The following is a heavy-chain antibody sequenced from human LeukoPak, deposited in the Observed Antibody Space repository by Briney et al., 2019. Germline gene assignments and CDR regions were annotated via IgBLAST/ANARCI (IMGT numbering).Heavy chain of an antibody. CDR3: ARDLRGSEY. D-gene: IGHD2-15*01. CDR1: GGSISSGSYY. Sequence: PSQTLSLTCTVSGGSISSGSYYWSWIRQPAGKGLEWIGRIYTSGSTNYNPSLKSRVTISVDTSKNQFSLKLSSVTAADTAVYYCARDLRGSEYWGQGTLVTVSS. V-gene: IGHV4-61*02. CDR2: IYTSGST. J-gene: IGHJ4*02.